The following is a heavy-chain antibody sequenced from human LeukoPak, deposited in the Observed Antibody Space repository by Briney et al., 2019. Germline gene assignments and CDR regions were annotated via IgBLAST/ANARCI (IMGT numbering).Heavy chain of an antibody. J-gene: IGHJ4*02. V-gene: IGHV3-23*01. Sequence: QPGGSLRLSCAASVFTLSSFSMKWVRQAPGKGREWVQSVSDSDENTYYADSVKGRFTISRDNSRNTLFLQMDTLRAEDTAVYYCAKARSLGVTAAINYWGQGTLVTVSS. D-gene: IGHD2-2*02. CDR1: VFTLSSFS. CDR3: AKARSLGVTAAINY. CDR2: VSDSDENT.